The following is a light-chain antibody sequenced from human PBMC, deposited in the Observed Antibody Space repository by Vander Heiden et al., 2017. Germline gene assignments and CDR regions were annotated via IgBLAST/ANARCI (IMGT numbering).Light chain of an antibody. CDR1: IFNIGAGYD. J-gene: IGLJ2*01. V-gene: IGLV1-40*01. CDR2: GNS. Sequence: QSVLTQPPPVSGAPRPRATIPSTWRIFNIGAGYDVHWYQQLPGTAPKLLIYGNSNRPSGVPDRFSGSKSGTSASLAITGLQAEDEADYYCQSYDSSLSGVVFGGGTKLTVL. CDR3: QSYDSSLSGVV.